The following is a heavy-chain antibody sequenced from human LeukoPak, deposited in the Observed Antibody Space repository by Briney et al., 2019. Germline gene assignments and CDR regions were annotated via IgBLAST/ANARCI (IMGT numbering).Heavy chain of an antibody. J-gene: IGHJ3*02. CDR2: IKSKTDGGTT. V-gene: IGHV3-15*01. CDR1: GFTFSNAW. CDR3: TTSLSQQLVLWGYFAFDI. Sequence: PGGSLRLSCAASGFTFSNAWMRWVRQAPGKGLEWVGRIKSKTDGGTTDYAAPVKGRFTISRDDSKNTLYLQMNSLKTEDTAVYYCTTSLSQQLVLWGYFAFDIWGQGTMVTVSS. D-gene: IGHD6-13*01.